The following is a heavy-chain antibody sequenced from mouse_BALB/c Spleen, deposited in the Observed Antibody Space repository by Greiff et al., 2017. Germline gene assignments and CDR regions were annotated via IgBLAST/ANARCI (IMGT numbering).Heavy chain of an antibody. CDR3: ARDRAMDY. V-gene: IGHV7-3*02. CDR1: GFTFTDYY. J-gene: IGHJ4*01. CDR2: IRNKANGYTT. Sequence: EVHLVESGGGLVQSGGSLRLSCATSGFTFTDYYMSWVRQPPGKALEWLGFIRNKANGYTTEYSASVKGRFTISRDNSQSILYLQMNTLRAEDSATYYCARDRAMDYWGQGTSVTVSS.